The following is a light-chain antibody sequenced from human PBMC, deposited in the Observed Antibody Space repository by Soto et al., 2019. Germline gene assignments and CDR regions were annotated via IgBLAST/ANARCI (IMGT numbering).Light chain of an antibody. Sequence: AIQMTQSPSSLSASVGDRVTITCRATQDIRGDLGWYQQKPGKAPKLLIYAASSLESDVPSRFSGSGSGTDFTLTISSLQPEYSASYCCLHDHGFPLTFGGGTKVEIK. V-gene: IGKV1-6*01. CDR1: QDIRGD. CDR2: AAS. J-gene: IGKJ4*01. CDR3: LHDHGFPLT.